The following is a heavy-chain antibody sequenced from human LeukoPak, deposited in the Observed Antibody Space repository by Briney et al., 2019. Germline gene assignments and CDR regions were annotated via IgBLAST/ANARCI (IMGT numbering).Heavy chain of an antibody. D-gene: IGHD3-16*01. CDR1: GFTFSSYA. Sequence: GGSLRLSCAASGFTFSSYAMSWVRQAPGKGLEWVSAISGSGGSTYYADSVKGRFTISRDNSKNTLYLQMNSLRAEDTAVYYCASDYEYYYYGMDVWGQGTTVTVSS. CDR2: ISGSGGST. V-gene: IGHV3-23*01. CDR3: ASDYEYYYYGMDV. J-gene: IGHJ6*02.